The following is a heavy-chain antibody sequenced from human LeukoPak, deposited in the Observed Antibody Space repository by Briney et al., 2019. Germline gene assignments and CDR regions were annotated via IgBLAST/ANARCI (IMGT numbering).Heavy chain of an antibody. V-gene: IGHV3-30*04. CDR2: ISYDGSNK. CDR1: GFTFSSYA. J-gene: IGHJ4*02. CDR3: ARDGVVVRVFDY. Sequence: GGSLRLSCAASGFTFSSYAMHWVRQAPGKGLEWVAVISYDGSNKYYADSVKGRFTISRDSSKNTLYLQMNSLRAEDTAVYYCARDGVVVRVFDYWGQGTLVTVSS. D-gene: IGHD2-2*01.